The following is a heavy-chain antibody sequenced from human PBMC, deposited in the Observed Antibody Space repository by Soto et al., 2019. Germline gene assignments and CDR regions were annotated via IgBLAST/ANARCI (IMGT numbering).Heavy chain of an antibody. V-gene: IGHV4-59*08. CDR2: IYYSGST. CDR3: ARQRPTDGWWVFANYYCMDV. D-gene: IGHD2-15*01. J-gene: IGHJ6*02. CDR1: GGSITSYY. Sequence: PSETLSLTCTVSGGSITSYYWNWIRLPPVQGLEWIGYIYYSGSTNYNPSLKSRVTISVDTSKNQFSLKLSSVTAADTAVYYCARQRPTDGWWVFANYYCMDVWGQGTPVTVSS.